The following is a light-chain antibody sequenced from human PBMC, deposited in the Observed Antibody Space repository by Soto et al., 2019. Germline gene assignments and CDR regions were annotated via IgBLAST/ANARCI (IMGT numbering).Light chain of an antibody. CDR2: GAS. J-gene: IGKJ1*01. Sequence: EIVLTQSPGTLSLSPGERATLSCRASQSVSSSYLAWYQQKPGQAPRLLIYGASRRATGLPDRFSGSGSGTDFTLTISRLEPEDFAVYYCQQYGSSPWTFGQGTKVEIK. CDR1: QSVSSSY. V-gene: IGKV3-20*01. CDR3: QQYGSSPWT.